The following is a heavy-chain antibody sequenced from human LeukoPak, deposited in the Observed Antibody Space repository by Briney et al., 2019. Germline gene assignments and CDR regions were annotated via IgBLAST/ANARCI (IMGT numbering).Heavy chain of an antibody. Sequence: SETLSLTCTVSGGSISSGSYYWSWIRQPAGKGLEWIGRIYTSGSTNYNPSLKSRVTISVDMSKNQFSLKLSSVTAADTAVYYCAREVVGATNDYWGQGTLVTVSS. J-gene: IGHJ4*02. D-gene: IGHD1-26*01. CDR1: GGSISSGSYY. CDR3: AREVVGATNDY. CDR2: IYTSGST. V-gene: IGHV4-61*02.